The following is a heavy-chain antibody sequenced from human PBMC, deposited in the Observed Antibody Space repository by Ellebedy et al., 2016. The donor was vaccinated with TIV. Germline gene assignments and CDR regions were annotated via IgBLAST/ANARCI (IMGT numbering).Heavy chain of an antibody. V-gene: IGHV3-9*01. D-gene: IGHD4-11*01. CDR3: ARRSPIYSGFDS. Sequence: GGSLRLXXVASGFAFGDYAMHWVRQTPGKGLEWVAGISWHSGSVDYADSVKGRFTISRDNAKNSLFLQMNRLRAEDTAIYYCARRSPIYSGFDSWGQGTLVTVSS. CDR1: GFAFGDYA. CDR2: ISWHSGSV. J-gene: IGHJ4*02.